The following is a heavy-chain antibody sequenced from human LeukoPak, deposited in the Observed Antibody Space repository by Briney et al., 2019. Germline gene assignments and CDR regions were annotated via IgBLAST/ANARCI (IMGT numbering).Heavy chain of an antibody. CDR2: VYSGDSDT. CDR3: ARQAWAVAGLSALQI. CDR1: GYSLPSYR. D-gene: IGHD6-19*01. Sequence: GGSLKISRMGSGYSLPSYRLGQVRQMPGKGLEGVGRVYSGDSDTRYSPPFQGQATTPADQSIHTPYLQRSTLKASDTAMYYRARQAWAVAGLSALQIWRQRTMDTVS. J-gene: IGHJ3*02. V-gene: IGHV5-51*01.